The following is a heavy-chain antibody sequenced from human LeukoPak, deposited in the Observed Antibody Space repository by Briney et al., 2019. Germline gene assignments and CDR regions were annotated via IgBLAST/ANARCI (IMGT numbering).Heavy chain of an antibody. CDR2: IYHSGST. Sequence: PSQTLSLTCTVSGGSISSGGYYWSWIRQPPGKGLEWIGYIYHSGSTYYNPSLKSRVTISVDRSKNQFSLKLSSVTAADTAVYYCARYRVGWTVTTHYYYMDVWGKGTTVTVSS. J-gene: IGHJ6*03. D-gene: IGHD4-11*01. CDR3: ARYRVGWTVTTHYYYMDV. V-gene: IGHV4-30-2*01. CDR1: GGSISSGGYY.